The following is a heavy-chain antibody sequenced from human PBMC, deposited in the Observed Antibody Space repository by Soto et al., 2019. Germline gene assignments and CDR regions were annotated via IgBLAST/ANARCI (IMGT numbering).Heavy chain of an antibody. D-gene: IGHD1-26*01. J-gene: IGHJ4*02. V-gene: IGHV1-46*04. CDR3: SKRRGVGATKSSVDH. CDR1: GYTFTRHY. CDR2: INPNDGGT. Sequence: QVQLVQSGAEVKKPGASVKVSCTASGYTFTRHYVQWVRQAPGQGLEWMGMINPNDGGTNYAPKLQGRVTMTSDTSASTVYMVLSSLSSEDTAVYFCSKRRGVGATKSSVDHWGQGSLAIVSS.